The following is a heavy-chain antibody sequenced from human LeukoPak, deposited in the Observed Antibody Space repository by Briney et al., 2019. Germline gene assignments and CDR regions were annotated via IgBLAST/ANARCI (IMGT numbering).Heavy chain of an antibody. V-gene: IGHV3-23*01. Sequence: GGSLRLSCAASGFTFSNYAMTWVRQAPGMGLQWASSISGGGGATYSADSVKGRFTISRDNSKNTLYLQINSLRVEDTAIYCCAKGHGRTAVAPQGIFDNWGRETLVTVSS. CDR3: AKGHGRTAVAPQGIFDN. D-gene: IGHD4-23*01. J-gene: IGHJ4*02. CDR1: GFTFSNYA. CDR2: ISGGGGAT.